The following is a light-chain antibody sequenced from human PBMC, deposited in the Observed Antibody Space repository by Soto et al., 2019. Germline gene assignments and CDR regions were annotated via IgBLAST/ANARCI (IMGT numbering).Light chain of an antibody. CDR1: QSVSSY. CDR2: DAS. V-gene: IGKV3-11*01. Sequence: EIVLTQSPATLSLPPGARATLSCRASQSVSSYLAGYQQKPGQAPRLLIYDASNRATGIPARFSGSGSGTDFTLTISSLEPEDFAVYYCQQRSNWPQITFGQGTRLEI. J-gene: IGKJ5*01. CDR3: QQRSNWPQIT.